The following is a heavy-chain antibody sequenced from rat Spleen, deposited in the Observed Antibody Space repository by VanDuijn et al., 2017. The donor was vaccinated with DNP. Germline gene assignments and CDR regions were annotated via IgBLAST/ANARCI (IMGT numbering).Heavy chain of an antibody. V-gene: IGHV5-7*01. J-gene: IGHJ2*01. CDR3: ARHPPFDY. CDR2: ISYDGSST. CDR1: GFTFSDYY. D-gene: IGHD3-1*01. Sequence: EVQLVESGGGLVQPGRSLKLSCAASGFTFSDYYMAWVRQAPKKGLEWVATISYDGSSTYYRDSVKGRFTISRDNAKSTLYLQMDSLRSEDTATYSCARHPPFDYWGQGVMVTVSS.